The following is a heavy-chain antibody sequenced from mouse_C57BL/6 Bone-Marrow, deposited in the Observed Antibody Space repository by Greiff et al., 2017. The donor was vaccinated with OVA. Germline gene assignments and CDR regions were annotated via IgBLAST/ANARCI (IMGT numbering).Heavy chain of an antibody. D-gene: IGHD2-5*01. V-gene: IGHV1-19*01. CDR1: GYTFTDYY. CDR3: ASYSNYWMDY. Sequence: VQLQQSGPVLVKPGASVKMSCKASGYTFTDYYMNWVKQSHGKSLEWIGVINPYNGGTSYNQKFKGKATLTVDKSSSTAYMELNSLTSEDSAVYYCASYSNYWMDYWGQGTSVTVSS. CDR2: INPYNGGT. J-gene: IGHJ4*01.